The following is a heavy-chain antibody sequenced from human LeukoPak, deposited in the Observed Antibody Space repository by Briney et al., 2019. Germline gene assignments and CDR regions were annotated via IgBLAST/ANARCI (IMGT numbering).Heavy chain of an antibody. Sequence: GGSLRLSCAASGFSFSDHYISWMRQAPGKGLEGGSYISGTGRTVYYAKSVKGRFTLSKENPNTSLYLQMNCLTVEDTAVYYCAREGGNLLKPFDHWGQGPLLTVSS. V-gene: IGHV3-11*01. D-gene: IGHD4-23*01. CDR2: ISGTGRTV. J-gene: IGHJ4*02. CDR1: GFSFSDHY. CDR3: AREGGNLLKPFDH.